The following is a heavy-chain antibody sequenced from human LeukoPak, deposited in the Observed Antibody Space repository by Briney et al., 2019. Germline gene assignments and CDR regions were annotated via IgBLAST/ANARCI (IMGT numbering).Heavy chain of an antibody. CDR3: ARALRYCSSTSCYTGFDY. J-gene: IGHJ4*02. CDR2: IYYSGST. V-gene: IGHV4-59*01. CDR1: GGSISSYY. D-gene: IGHD2-2*02. Sequence: PSETLSLTCTVSGGSISSYYWSWLRQPPGKGLEWIGYIYYSGSTNYNPSLKSRVTISVDTSKNQFSLKLSSVTAADTAVYYCARALRYCSSTSCYTGFDYWGQGTLVTVSS.